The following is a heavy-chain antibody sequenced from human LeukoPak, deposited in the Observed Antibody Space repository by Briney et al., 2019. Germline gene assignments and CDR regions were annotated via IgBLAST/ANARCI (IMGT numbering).Heavy chain of an antibody. CDR3: ARESFDWLSQSYYYGMDV. Sequence: GGSLRLSCAASGFTVSSNYMSWVRQAAGKGLEWVSVIYSGGSTYYADSVKGRFTISRDNSKNTLYLQMNSLRAEDTAVYYCARESFDWLSQSYYYGMDVWGQGTTVTVSS. CDR2: IYSGGST. V-gene: IGHV3-53*01. J-gene: IGHJ6*02. CDR1: GFTVSSNY. D-gene: IGHD3-9*01.